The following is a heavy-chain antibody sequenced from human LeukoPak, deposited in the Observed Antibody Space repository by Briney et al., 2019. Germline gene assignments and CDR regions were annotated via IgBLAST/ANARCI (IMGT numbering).Heavy chain of an antibody. CDR2: INHSGST. CDR1: GGSISSYY. J-gene: IGHJ6*03. Sequence: SETLSLTCTVSGGSISSYYWSWIRQPPGKGLEWIGEINHSGSTNYNPSLKSRVTISVDTSKNQFSLKLSSVTAADTAVYYCARGKLELRAYYYYYMDVWGKGATVTVSS. D-gene: IGHD1-7*01. V-gene: IGHV4-34*01. CDR3: ARGKLELRAYYYYYMDV.